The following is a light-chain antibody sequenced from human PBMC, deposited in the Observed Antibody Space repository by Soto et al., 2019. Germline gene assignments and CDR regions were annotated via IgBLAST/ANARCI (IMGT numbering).Light chain of an antibody. CDR1: QSVRNN. CDR2: AVS. V-gene: IGKV3-15*01. J-gene: IGKJ1*01. Sequence: EIVMTQSPVTLSVSPGEGATLFCRASQSVRNNLAWYQQKPGLAPRLLIYAVSTRATGVPARFSGNGSETEFTLTISGLQSDDFALYYCQQYNKWPPWTFGPGTKVEIK. CDR3: QQYNKWPPWT.